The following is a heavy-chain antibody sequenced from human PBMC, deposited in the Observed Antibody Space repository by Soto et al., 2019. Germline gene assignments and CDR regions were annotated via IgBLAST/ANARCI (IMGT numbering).Heavy chain of an antibody. V-gene: IGHV3-21*01. D-gene: IGHD2-15*01. CDR1: GFTFSSYS. J-gene: IGHJ4*02. Sequence: EVQLVESGGGLVKPRGSLRLSCAASGFTFSSYSMNWVRQAPGKGLEWVSSISSSSSYIYYADSVKGRFTISRDNAKNSVYLQMNSLRAEDTAVYYCARDRRGSGGSCFDYWGQGTLVTVSS. CDR2: ISSSSSYI. CDR3: ARDRRGSGGSCFDY.